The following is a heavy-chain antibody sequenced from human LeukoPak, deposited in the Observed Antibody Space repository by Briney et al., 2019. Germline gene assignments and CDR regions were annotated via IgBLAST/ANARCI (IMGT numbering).Heavy chain of an antibody. Sequence: SETLSLTCTVSGGSISSYYWSWIRHPPGQGLERIGYIYYSGSTNYNPSLKSRVTISVDTSKNQFSLKLSSVTAAATAVYYCGSHSDTAIVEGDWFDPWGQGTLVTVSS. CDR2: IYYSGST. CDR3: GSHSDTAIVEGDWFDP. D-gene: IGHD5-18*01. J-gene: IGHJ5*02. CDR1: GGSISSYY. V-gene: IGHV4-59*08.